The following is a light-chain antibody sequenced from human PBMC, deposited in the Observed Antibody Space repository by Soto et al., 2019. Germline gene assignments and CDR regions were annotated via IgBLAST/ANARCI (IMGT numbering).Light chain of an antibody. J-gene: IGLJ1*01. CDR3: TSYTTSNPYV. Sequence: QSALTQPASVSGSPGQSSTVSCTGTSSDVGGYNSVSWYQQHPGKTPKLMIFEVNNRPSGVSNRFSGSKSGNTASLTISGLQAEDEADYYCTSYTTSNPYVFGTGTKLTVL. CDR1: SSDVGGYNS. CDR2: EVN. V-gene: IGLV2-14*01.